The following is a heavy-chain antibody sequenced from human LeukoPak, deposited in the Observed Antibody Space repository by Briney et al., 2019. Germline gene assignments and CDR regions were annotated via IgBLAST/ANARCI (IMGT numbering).Heavy chain of an antibody. D-gene: IGHD1-26*01. CDR3: AILGGSYGFDY. J-gene: IGHJ4*02. CDR1: GFTVTNYY. V-gene: IGHV3-23*01. Sequence: GGSLRLSCAASGFTVTNYYMSWVRQAPGKGLEWVSAISGSGGSTYYADSVKGRFTISRDNSKNTLYLQMNSLRAEDTAVYYCAILGGSYGFDYWGQGTLVTVSS. CDR2: ISGSGGST.